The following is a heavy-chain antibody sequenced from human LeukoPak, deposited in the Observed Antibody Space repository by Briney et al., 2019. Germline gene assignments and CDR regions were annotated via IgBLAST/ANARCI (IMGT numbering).Heavy chain of an antibody. Sequence: GGSLRLSCAASGLTFTNFGMSWVRQAPGKGLEWVSAISGRGDRTYYADSVKGRCTISRDNSKNTLYLQMNSLRAEDTAVYYCARVRITMVRGVLDAFDIWGQGTMVTVSS. V-gene: IGHV3-23*01. J-gene: IGHJ3*02. CDR3: ARVRITMVRGVLDAFDI. CDR2: ISGRGDRT. CDR1: GLTFTNFG. D-gene: IGHD3-10*01.